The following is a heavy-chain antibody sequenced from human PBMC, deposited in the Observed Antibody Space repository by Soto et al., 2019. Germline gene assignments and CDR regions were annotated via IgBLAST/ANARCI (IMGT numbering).Heavy chain of an antibody. J-gene: IGHJ5*02. CDR1: GYSISSSYF. V-gene: IGHV4-38-2*01. CDR3: ARHPSDFWFDP. CDR2: IYYSGST. D-gene: IGHD2-21*02. Sequence: PSETLSLTCAVSGYSISSSYFWGWIRQPPGKGLEWIGSIYYSGSTYYNPSLKSRVTVSVDTSKNQFSPKLGSVTAADTAVYYCARHPSDFWFDPWGQGTLVTVSS.